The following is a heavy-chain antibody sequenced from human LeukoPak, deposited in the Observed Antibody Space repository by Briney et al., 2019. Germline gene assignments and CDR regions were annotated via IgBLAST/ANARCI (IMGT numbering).Heavy chain of an antibody. CDR3: ARGRTGAAALDF. D-gene: IGHD2-2*01. CDR1: GGSFSGHY. J-gene: IGHJ4*02. Sequence: SETLSLTCAVYGGSFSGHYWTWIRQAPGKGLEWIGESTHTGSTNYNPSLKSRVTISVDASKNQFSLKLTSVSAADTAVYHCARGRTGAAALDFWGPGTLVTVSS. V-gene: IGHV4-34*01. CDR2: STHTGST.